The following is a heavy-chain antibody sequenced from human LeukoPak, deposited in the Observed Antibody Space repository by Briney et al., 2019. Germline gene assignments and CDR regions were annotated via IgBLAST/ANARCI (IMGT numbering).Heavy chain of an antibody. J-gene: IGHJ6*02. CDR1: GFTVSNFA. V-gene: IGHV3-23*01. CDR3: ANPPLRFLAESYGMDV. D-gene: IGHD3-3*01. Sequence: GSLRLSCAASGFTVSNFAMSWVRQSPGKGLEWVSSISPSSDYTYYADSVKGRFTISRDNSKNTLYLQMNTLRAEDTAVYYRANPPLRFLAESYGMDVWGQGTTVTVSS. CDR2: ISPSSDYT.